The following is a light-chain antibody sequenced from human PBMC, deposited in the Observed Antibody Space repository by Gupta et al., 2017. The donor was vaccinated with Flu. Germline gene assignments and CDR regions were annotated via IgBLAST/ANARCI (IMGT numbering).Light chain of an antibody. V-gene: IGLV1-47*01. CDR3: DAWDDNQSGWV. J-gene: IGLJ3*02. Sequence: TISCSGSSFNIGTNYVYWYKHLPGSAPKLLIHRSDQRPSGVPDRFSGSKSGYSASLAISGLRSDDEAVYYCDAWDDNQSGWVFGGGTRLTVL. CDR2: RSD. CDR1: SFNIGTNY.